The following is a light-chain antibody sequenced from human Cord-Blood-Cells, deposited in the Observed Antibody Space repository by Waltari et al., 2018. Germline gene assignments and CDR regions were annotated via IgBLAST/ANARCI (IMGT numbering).Light chain of an antibody. CDR2: YVS. Sequence: QSALTQPRSGSGSPGQSVTLSCTGTSSDVGGYNYVSWYQQHPGKAPKLMIYYVSKRPSGVPDRFSGSKSGNTASLTISGLQAEDEADYYCCSYAGSFVVFGGGTKLTVL. J-gene: IGLJ2*01. CDR1: SSDVGGYNY. CDR3: CSYAGSFVV. V-gene: IGLV2-11*01.